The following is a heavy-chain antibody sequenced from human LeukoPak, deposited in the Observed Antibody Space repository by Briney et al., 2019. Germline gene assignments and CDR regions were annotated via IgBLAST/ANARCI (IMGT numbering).Heavy chain of an antibody. V-gene: IGHV1-58*02. Sequence: GASVKVSCKASGFTFTSSAMQWVRPARGQRLEWIGWIVVGSGNTNYAQKFQERVTITRDMSTSTAYMELSSLRAEDTAVYYCAAVRLGGSYPGYFDLWGRGTLVTVSS. CDR2: IVVGSGNT. J-gene: IGHJ2*01. CDR1: GFTFTSSA. D-gene: IGHD1-26*01. CDR3: AAVRLGGSYPGYFDL.